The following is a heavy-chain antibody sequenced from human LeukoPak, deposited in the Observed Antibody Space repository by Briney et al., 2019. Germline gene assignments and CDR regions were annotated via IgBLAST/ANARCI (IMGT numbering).Heavy chain of an antibody. D-gene: IGHD3-22*01. V-gene: IGHV3-74*01. CDR3: ARAPSEVGGYYPEYFRH. Sequence: GGSLRLSCKASGFTLSRYWMHWVRQPPGKGLVWVSRIKSDGKTNYADSVKGRFTISRDNAKNTVSLQMDSLRAEDTGVYYCARAPSEVGGYYPEYFRHWGQGTLVTVSS. J-gene: IGHJ1*01. CDR1: GFTLSRYW. CDR2: IKSDGKT.